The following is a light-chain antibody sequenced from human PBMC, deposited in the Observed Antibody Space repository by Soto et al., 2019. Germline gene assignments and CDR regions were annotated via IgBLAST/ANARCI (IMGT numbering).Light chain of an antibody. V-gene: IGKV3-20*01. J-gene: IGKJ5*01. CDR3: QQYDNWPS. CDR1: QSVSSSY. CDR2: GAS. Sequence: EIVLTQSPGTLSLSPGERATLSCSASQSVSSSYLAWYQQKPGQAPRLLIYGASSRATGIPDRFSGSGSGTDFTLTIRSLQSEDFAVYFCQQYDNWPSFGQGTRLENK.